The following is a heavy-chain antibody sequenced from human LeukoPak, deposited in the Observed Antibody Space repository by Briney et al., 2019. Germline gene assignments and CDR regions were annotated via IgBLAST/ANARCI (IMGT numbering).Heavy chain of an antibody. CDR2: INPNSGGT. CDR3: ARGGAATVTTVDY. CDR1: GYTFTGYY. Sequence: ASVKVSCEASGYTFTGYYMHWVRQAPGQGLEWMGWINPNSGGTNYAQKFQGWVTMTRDTSISTAYMELSRLRSDDTAVYYCARGGAATVTTVDYWGQGTLVTVSS. J-gene: IGHJ4*02. V-gene: IGHV1-2*04. D-gene: IGHD4-11*01.